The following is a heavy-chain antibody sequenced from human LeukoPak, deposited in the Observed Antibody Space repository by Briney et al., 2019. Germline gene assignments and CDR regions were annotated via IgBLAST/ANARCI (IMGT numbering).Heavy chain of an antibody. V-gene: IGHV1-18*01. D-gene: IGHD6-19*01. Sequence: ASVKVSCKASGYTFTSYGISWVRRAPGQGLEWMGWISAYNGNTNYAQKFQGRVTMTRDTSTSTVYMELSSLRSEGTAVYYCARWAVAGSTNYFDYWGQGTLVTVSS. CDR3: ARWAVAGSTNYFDY. CDR1: GYTFTSYG. J-gene: IGHJ4*02. CDR2: ISAYNGNT.